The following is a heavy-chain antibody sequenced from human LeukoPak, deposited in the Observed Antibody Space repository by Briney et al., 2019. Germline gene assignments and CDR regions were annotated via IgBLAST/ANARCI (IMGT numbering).Heavy chain of an antibody. V-gene: IGHV1-69*06. D-gene: IGHD6-19*01. CDR2: IIPIFGTA. Sequence: SVTVSCKASGGTFSSYAISWVRQAPGQGLEWMGGIIPIFGTANYAQKFQGRVTITADKSTSTAYMELSSLRSEDTAVYYCARGKYSSGWTDVGYWGQGTLVTVSS. CDR1: GGTFSSYA. CDR3: ARGKYSSGWTDVGY. J-gene: IGHJ4*02.